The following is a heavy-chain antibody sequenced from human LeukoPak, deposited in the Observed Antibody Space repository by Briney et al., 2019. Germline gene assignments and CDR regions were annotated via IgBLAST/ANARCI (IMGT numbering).Heavy chain of an antibody. D-gene: IGHD3-10*01. CDR3: AKDSNPRVYYGSGSYALDY. Sequence: PGGSLRLSCAASGFTFDDYTMHWVRQAPGKGLEWVSLISWDGGSTYYADSVKGRFTISRDNSKNSLYLQMNSLRTEDTALYYCAKDSNPRVYYGSGSYALDYWGQGTLVTVSS. V-gene: IGHV3-43*01. CDR1: GFTFDDYT. CDR2: ISWDGGST. J-gene: IGHJ4*02.